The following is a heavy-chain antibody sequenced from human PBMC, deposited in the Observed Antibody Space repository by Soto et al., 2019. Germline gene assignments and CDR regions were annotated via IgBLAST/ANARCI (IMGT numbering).Heavy chain of an antibody. V-gene: IGHV1-69*08. Sequence: QVQLVQSGAEVKKPGSSVKVSCKASGGTFSSYTISWVRQAPGQGLEWMGRIIPILGIANYAQKFQGRVTITADKSTSTAYMELSSLRSEDTAVYYCARDRWSTGSGSPDDAFDIWGQGTMVTVSS. CDR3: ARDRWSTGSGSPDDAFDI. J-gene: IGHJ3*02. CDR1: GGTFSSYT. D-gene: IGHD3-10*01. CDR2: IIPILGIA.